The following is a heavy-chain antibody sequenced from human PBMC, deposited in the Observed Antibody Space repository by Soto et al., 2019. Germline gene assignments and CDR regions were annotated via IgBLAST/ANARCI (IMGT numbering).Heavy chain of an antibody. D-gene: IGHD2-2*02. V-gene: IGHV1-69*02. CDR2: IIPILGIA. CDR3: ARNPPVIGCSSTSCYNRITGYMDV. Sequence: GASVKVSCKASGGTFSSYTISWVRQAPGQGRERMGRIIPILGIANYAQKFQGRVTITADKSTSTAYMELSSLRSEDTAVHYCARNPPVIGCSSTSCYNRITGYMDVWGKGTTVTVSS. J-gene: IGHJ6*03. CDR1: GGTFSSYT.